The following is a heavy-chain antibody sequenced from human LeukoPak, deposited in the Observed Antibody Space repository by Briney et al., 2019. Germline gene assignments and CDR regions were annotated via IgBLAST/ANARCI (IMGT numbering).Heavy chain of an antibody. V-gene: IGHV1-2*02. CDR3: ARDLGVVVPAAISDWFDP. CDR1: GYTFTGYY. Sequence: ASVKISCKASGYTFTGYYMHWVRQAPGQGLEWMEWINPNSGGTNYAQKFQGRVTMTRDTSISTAYMELSRLRSDDTAVYYCARDLGVVVPAAISDWFDPWGQGTLVTVSS. CDR2: INPNSGGT. J-gene: IGHJ5*02. D-gene: IGHD2-2*01.